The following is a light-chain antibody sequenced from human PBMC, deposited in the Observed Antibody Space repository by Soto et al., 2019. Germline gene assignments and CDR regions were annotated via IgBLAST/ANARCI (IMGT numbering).Light chain of an antibody. V-gene: IGKV3D-7*01. CDR2: GAS. CDR3: QQDYNLPIT. J-gene: IGKJ5*01. Sequence: EILMTQSPATLSLSPGERATLSSRSSQSVSSRYLSWYQQKPGQDPRLLIDGASTRATDIQAMFSGRGSGTDFTLTISSLQPEEFAVYYCQQDYNLPITFGQGTRLEIK. CDR1: QSVSSRY.